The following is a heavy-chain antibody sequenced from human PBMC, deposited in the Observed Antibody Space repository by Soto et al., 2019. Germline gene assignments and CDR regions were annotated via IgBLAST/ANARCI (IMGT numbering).Heavy chain of an antibody. Sequence: PGESLKISCKGSGYSFTNYWISWVRQMPGKGLEWMGMIDPSDSHINYSPSFQGHVTISADKSISTAYLQWSSLKASDTAMYFCARLGVDLLSNYYYNDMDVWGQGTTVTVSS. J-gene: IGHJ6*02. D-gene: IGHD3-10*01. CDR2: IDPSDSHI. CDR3: ARLGVDLLSNYYYNDMDV. CDR1: GYSFTNYW. V-gene: IGHV5-10-1*01.